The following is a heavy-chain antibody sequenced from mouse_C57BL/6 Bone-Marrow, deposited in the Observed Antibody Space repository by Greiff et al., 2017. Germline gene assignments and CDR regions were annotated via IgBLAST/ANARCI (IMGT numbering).Heavy chain of an antibody. V-gene: IGHV3-6*01. CDR1: GYSITSGYF. Sequence: EVQLQESGPGLVKPSQSLSLTCSVTGYSITSGYFWNWIRQFPGNKLEWMGYISYDGSNNYNPSLKNRISITRDTSKNQFFLKLNSVTTEDTATYFFAREGNYVRFAYWGQGTLVTVSA. CDR2: ISYDGSN. D-gene: IGHD2-1*01. CDR3: AREGNYVRFAY. J-gene: IGHJ3*01.